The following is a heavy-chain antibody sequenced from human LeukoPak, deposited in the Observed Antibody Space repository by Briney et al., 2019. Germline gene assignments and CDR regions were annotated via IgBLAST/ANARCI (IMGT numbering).Heavy chain of an antibody. J-gene: IGHJ5*02. CDR1: GYTFTSYD. V-gene: IGHV1-8*01. CDR3: ARTYYYDSGSDNWFDP. D-gene: IGHD3-10*01. CDR2: MNPNSGNT. Sequence: GASVKVSCKASGYTFTSYDINWVRQATGQGLEWMGWMNPNSGNTGYAQKFQGRATMTRNTSISTAYMELSSLGSEDTAVYYCARTYYYDSGSDNWFDPWGQGTLVTVSS.